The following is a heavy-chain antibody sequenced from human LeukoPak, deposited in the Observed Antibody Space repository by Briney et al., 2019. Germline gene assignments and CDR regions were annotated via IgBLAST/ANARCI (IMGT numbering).Heavy chain of an antibody. CDR3: ARGRHYYESSDYYYEGDGFDI. CDR1: GATFTSHY. CDR2: INPSGGST. V-gene: IGHV1-46*01. Sequence: GASVKVSCKASGATFTSHYMHWVRQAPGQGLEWMGIINPSGGSTSSAQKFQGRVTMTRDMSTSTVYMDLRSLRSDDTAVYYCARGRHYYESSDYYYEGDGFDIWGQGTMVTVSS. J-gene: IGHJ3*02. D-gene: IGHD3-22*01.